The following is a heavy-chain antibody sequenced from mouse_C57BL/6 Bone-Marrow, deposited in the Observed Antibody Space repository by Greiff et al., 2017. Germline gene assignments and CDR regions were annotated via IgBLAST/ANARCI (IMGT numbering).Heavy chain of an antibody. Sequence: VQLQQSGAELVKPGASVKLSCTASGFNIKDYYMHWVKQRTEPGLEWIGRIDPEDGETTSAPKFQGQATITADTSSNTAYLQLSSRTSEDTAVYDCARGQLSAYWGQGTRVTVSA. V-gene: IGHV14-2*01. CDR1: GFNIKDYY. D-gene: IGHD3-2*02. J-gene: IGHJ3*01. CDR2: IDPEDGET. CDR3: ARGQLSAY.